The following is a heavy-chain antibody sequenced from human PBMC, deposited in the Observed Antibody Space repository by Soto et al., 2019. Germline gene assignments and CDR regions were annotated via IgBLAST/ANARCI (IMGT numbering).Heavy chain of an antibody. CDR3: ASRRTTTDRSGARCYARGFDS. Sequence: QVQLQESGPGLVKPSQTLSLTCTVSGGSISSGDYYWSWIRQPPGKGLEWIGYIYYSGSTYYNPYPNPPVTVSVATSKNQFSPKHASLNAADTALYYSASRRTTTDRSGARCYARGFDSWGQGTLVRVSS. CDR2: IYYSGST. V-gene: IGHV4-30-4*01. D-gene: IGHD2-15*01. J-gene: IGHJ4*02. CDR1: GGSISSGDYY.